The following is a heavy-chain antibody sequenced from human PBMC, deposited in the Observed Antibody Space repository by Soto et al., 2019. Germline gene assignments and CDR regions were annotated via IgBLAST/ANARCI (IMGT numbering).Heavy chain of an antibody. CDR1: GGTFSSYG. V-gene: IGHV1-18*01. J-gene: IGHJ6*02. Sequence: GASVKVSCKASGGTFSSYGINWVRQAPGQGLEWLGWVSPYDGYTNYAQILQGRVSMTTDTSTKTAYMEVRSLRSDDTAVYYCARGGYYDSSGSRNYFYYGMNVWGQGTTVTVSS. D-gene: IGHD3-22*01. CDR3: ARGGYYDSSGSRNYFYYGMNV. CDR2: VSPYDGYT.